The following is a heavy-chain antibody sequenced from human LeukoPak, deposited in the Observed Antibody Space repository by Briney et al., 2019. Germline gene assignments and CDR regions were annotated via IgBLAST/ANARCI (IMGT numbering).Heavy chain of an antibody. CDR3: AKAGYSGYYYYYMDV. CDR2: ISGSGGST. CDR1: GFTFSSYA. V-gene: IGHV3-23*01. D-gene: IGHD5-12*01. J-gene: IGHJ6*03. Sequence: GGSLRLSCAASGFTFSSYAMSWVRQAPGKGLEWVSAISGSGGSTYYADSVKGRFTISRDNSKNTLYLQMNSLRAEDTAVYYCAKAGYSGYYYYYMDVWGKGTTVTVSS.